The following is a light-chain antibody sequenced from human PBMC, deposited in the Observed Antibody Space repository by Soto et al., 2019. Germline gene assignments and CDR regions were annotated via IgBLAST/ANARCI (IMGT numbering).Light chain of an antibody. Sequence: DIQMTQSPSSLSASVGARVTITCRAKESVRSYVNWYQQNPGKAPKLLIYAASSLQSGVTARFSDSGSVTDFTLTISGRKPEDFATYYCQQSYSKWAFGQGTKVEIK. V-gene: IGKV1-39*01. CDR1: ESVRSY. J-gene: IGKJ1*01. CDR3: QQSYSKWA. CDR2: AAS.